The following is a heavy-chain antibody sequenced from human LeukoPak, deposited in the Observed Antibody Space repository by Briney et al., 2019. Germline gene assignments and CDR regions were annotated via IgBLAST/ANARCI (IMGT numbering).Heavy chain of an antibody. D-gene: IGHD3-3*01. Sequence: SETLSPTCTVSGYSISSGYYCGWIRQPPGKGLEWIGSVYHSGSTYYNPPLKSRVTISTDKSKNQFSLKLTSVTAADTAVYYCGSQREWSLTEYHFDYWGQGTLVTVSS. J-gene: IGHJ4*02. CDR2: VYHSGST. CDR1: GYSISSGYY. CDR3: GSQREWSLTEYHFDY. V-gene: IGHV4-38-2*02.